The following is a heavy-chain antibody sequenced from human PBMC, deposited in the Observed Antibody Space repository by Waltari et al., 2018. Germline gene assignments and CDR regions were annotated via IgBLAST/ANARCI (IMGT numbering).Heavy chain of an antibody. Sequence: QVQLQESGPGLVKPSETLSLTCTVSGGSISSSYWSLIRQPAGKGLEWIGRIYTSGSTNYNPSLKSRVTMSVDTSKNQFSLKLSSVTAADTAVYYCAREPPRYSYGQRYFDYWGQGTLVTVSS. V-gene: IGHV4-4*07. CDR1: GGSISSSY. CDR3: AREPPRYSYGQRYFDY. J-gene: IGHJ4*02. D-gene: IGHD5-18*01. CDR2: IYTSGST.